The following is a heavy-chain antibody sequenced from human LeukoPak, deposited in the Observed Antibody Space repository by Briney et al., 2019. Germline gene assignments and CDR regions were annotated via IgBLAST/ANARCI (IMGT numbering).Heavy chain of an antibody. CDR1: GGSFSGYY. D-gene: IGHD3-10*01. V-gene: IGHV4-34*01. CDR2: INHSGST. Sequence: SETLSLTCAVYGGSFSGYYWSWIRQPPGKGLEWIGEINHSGSTNYNPSLKSRVTISVDTSKNQFSLKLSSVTAADTAVYYCASTMVRGELAFDIWGQGTMVTVSS. J-gene: IGHJ3*02. CDR3: ASTMVRGELAFDI.